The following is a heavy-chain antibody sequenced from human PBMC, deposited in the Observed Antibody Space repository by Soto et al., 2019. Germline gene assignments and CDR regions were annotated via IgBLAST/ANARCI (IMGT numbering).Heavy chain of an antibody. CDR1: GGSISSYY. V-gene: IGHV4-59*08. Sequence: SETLSLTCTVSGGSISSYYWSWIRQPPGKGLEWIGYIYYSGSTNYNPSLKGRVTISVDTSKNQFSLKLSSVTAADTAVYYCARLVGDIVVVPAANWFDPWGQGTLVTVSS. D-gene: IGHD2-2*01. CDR3: ARLVGDIVVVPAANWFDP. CDR2: IYYSGST. J-gene: IGHJ5*02.